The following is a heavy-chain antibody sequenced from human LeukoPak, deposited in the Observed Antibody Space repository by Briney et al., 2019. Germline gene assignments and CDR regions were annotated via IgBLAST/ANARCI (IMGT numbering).Heavy chain of an antibody. Sequence: SGGSLRLSCAASGLDFGDYGMHWVRQAPGKGLEWVAVISYDGSNKYYADSVKGRFTISRDNSKNTLYLQMNSLRAEDTAVYYCAKAIMREGLRYFDWFGVGPESTTDAFDIWGQGTMVTVSS. D-gene: IGHD3-9*01. J-gene: IGHJ3*02. CDR3: AKAIMREGLRYFDWFGVGPESTTDAFDI. V-gene: IGHV3-30*18. CDR2: ISYDGSNK. CDR1: GLDFGDYG.